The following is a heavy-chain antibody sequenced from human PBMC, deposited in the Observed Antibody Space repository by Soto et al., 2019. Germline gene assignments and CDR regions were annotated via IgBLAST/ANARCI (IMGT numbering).Heavy chain of an antibody. CDR3: ARDKDRLQLGGNYYYILDV. D-gene: IGHD1-1*01. J-gene: IGHJ6*02. CDR2: IMPVFRRP. V-gene: IGHV1-69*12. Sequence: QVQLVQSGAEVKKPGSSVKVSCKASGGTFRTSAISWVRQAPGQGLEWVGGIMPVFRRPKYAQNFQDRVTITADESTSTAYMELSSLRSGDTAVYYCARDKDRLQLGGNYYYILDVWGQGTAVTVSS. CDR1: GGTFRTSA.